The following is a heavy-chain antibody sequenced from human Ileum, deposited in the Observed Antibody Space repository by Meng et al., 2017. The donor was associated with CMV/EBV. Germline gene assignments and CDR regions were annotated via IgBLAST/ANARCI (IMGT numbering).Heavy chain of an antibody. D-gene: IGHD6-13*01. V-gene: IGHV3-23*03. Sequence: LSCTASGFTPSSIAMHWVRQAPWMGLEWVSFICSGSRTYYGDSVTSRFTISRDNSKNTLYLQMSSLRAEDTAVYYCAKEGSSWNFDYWGQGTLVTVSS. CDR1: GFTPSSIA. CDR2: ICSGSRT. CDR3: AKEGSSWNFDY. J-gene: IGHJ4*02.